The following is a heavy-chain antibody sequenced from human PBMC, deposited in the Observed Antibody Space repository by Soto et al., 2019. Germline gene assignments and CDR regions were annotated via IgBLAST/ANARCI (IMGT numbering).Heavy chain of an antibody. J-gene: IGHJ3*02. Sequence: EVQLVESGGGLVQPGQSLRVSCAASGFSFSSYSMNWVRQAPGKGLEWISYISSSKTYIWYADSVKGRFTISRDNAKNSLSLQMNSRRDEDTAVYYCGRDRVCAVDIWGLGTMVSFAS. CDR2: ISSSKTYI. CDR3: GRDRVCAVDI. CDR1: GFSFSSYS. V-gene: IGHV3-48*02.